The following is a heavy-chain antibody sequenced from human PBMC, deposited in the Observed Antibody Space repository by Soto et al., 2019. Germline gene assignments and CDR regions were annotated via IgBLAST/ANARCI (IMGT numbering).Heavy chain of an antibody. Sequence: SETLSLTCAVYGGSFSGYYWSWIRQPPGKGLEWIGEINHSGSTNYNPSLKSRVTISVDTSKNQFSLKLSSVTAADTAVYYCARGWRGATIRNHYYYGMDVSGQATTVTVSS. J-gene: IGHJ6*02. CDR2: INHSGST. CDR3: ARGWRGATIRNHYYYGMDV. D-gene: IGHD5-12*01. CDR1: GGSFSGYY. V-gene: IGHV4-34*01.